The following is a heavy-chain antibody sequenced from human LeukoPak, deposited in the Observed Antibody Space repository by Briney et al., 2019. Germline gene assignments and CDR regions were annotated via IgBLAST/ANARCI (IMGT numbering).Heavy chain of an antibody. J-gene: IGHJ4*02. CDR2: INHSGST. V-gene: IGHV4-34*01. D-gene: IGHD6-6*01. Sequence: SETLSLACSVSDDSITMYYWSWIRQPPGKGLEWIGEINHSGSTNYNPSLKSRVTISVDTSKNQFSLKLSSVTAADTAVYYCARDVYSSSSRFDYWGQGTLVTVSS. CDR3: ARDVYSSSSRFDY. CDR1: DDSITMYY.